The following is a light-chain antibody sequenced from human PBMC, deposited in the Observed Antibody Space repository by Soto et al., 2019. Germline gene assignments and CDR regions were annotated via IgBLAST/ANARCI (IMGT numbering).Light chain of an antibody. J-gene: IGLJ3*02. CDR1: NIGSKS. CDR2: FDT. V-gene: IGLV3-21*04. Sequence: SYERTQPPSVSVAPGKTARITCGGNNIGSKSVHWYQQKPGQAPVLVIYFDTDRPSGIPERFSGSNSGNTATLTISRVEAGDEADHYCQVWDSSSDHRGVFGGGTKVTVL. CDR3: QVWDSSSDHRGV.